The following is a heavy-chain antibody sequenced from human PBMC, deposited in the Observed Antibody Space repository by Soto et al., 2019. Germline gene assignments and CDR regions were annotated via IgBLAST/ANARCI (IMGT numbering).Heavy chain of an antibody. CDR2: IIPILGIA. J-gene: IGHJ6*03. Sequence: QVQLVQSGAEVKKPGSSVKVSCKASGGTFSSYTISWVRQAPGQGLEWMGRIIPILGIANYAQKFQGRVTITADKSTSTAYMELSSLRSEDTAVYYCAREGYVPLDSYYYYMDVWGKGTTVTVSS. CDR3: AREGYVPLDSYYYYMDV. V-gene: IGHV1-69*08. CDR1: GGTFSSYT. D-gene: IGHD5-12*01.